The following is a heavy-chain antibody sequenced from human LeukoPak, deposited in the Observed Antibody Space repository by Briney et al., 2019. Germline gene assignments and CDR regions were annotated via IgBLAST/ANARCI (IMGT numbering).Heavy chain of an antibody. CDR2: IYYSGST. V-gene: IGHV4-39*02. CDR1: GFTFSSYS. Sequence: GSLRLSCAASGFTFSSYSMSWVRQPPGKGLEWIGTIYYSGSTYYNPSLKSRVTISIDTSKNQFSLKLSSVTAADTAVYYCARDLRNVAELDYWGQGTLVTVSS. J-gene: IGHJ4*02. CDR3: ARDLRNVAELDY. D-gene: IGHD1-1*01.